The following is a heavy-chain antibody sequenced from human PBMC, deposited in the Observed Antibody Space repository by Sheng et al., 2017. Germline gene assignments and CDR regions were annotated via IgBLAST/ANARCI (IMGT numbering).Heavy chain of an antibody. CDR2: IYTSGST. CDR1: GGSISSYH. Sequence: QVQLQESGPGLVKPSETLSLTCTVSGGSISSYHWSWIRQPAGKGLEWIGRIYTSGSTNYNPSLKSRVTMSVDTSKNQFSLKLSSVTAADTAVYYCARDLDYYDSSGYPGYWYFDLWGRGTLVTVSS. V-gene: IGHV4-4*07. D-gene: IGHD3-22*01. CDR3: ARDLDYYDSSGYPGYWYFDL. J-gene: IGHJ2*01.